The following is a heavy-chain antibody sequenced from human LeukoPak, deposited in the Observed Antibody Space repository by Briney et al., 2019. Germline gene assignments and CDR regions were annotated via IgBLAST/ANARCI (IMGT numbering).Heavy chain of an antibody. CDR2: IKQDGSEK. CDR1: IFTFSNYW. V-gene: IGHV3-7*03. D-gene: IGHD2-21*01. CDR3: AMTYCGGDCY. Sequence: GGSLRLSCAASIFTFSNYWMSWVRQAPGKGLEWVANIKQDGSEKYYVDSVKGRFTISRDNAKNSLYLQMNNLRAEDTAVYYCAMTYCGGDCYWGQGTLVTVSS. J-gene: IGHJ1*01.